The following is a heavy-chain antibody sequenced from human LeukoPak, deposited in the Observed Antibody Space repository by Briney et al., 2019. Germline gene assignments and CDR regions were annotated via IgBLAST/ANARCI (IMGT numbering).Heavy chain of an antibody. CDR3: ARSRDWNYDL. J-gene: IGHJ4*02. CDR1: GYSFTSYW. V-gene: IGHV5-51*01. Sequence: GGSLRLSCKGSGYSFTSYWIGWVRQMPGKGLEWMGIIYPGDSDTRYSPSFQGQVTISADKSINTASLQWNSLKASDTAIYYCARSRDWNYDLWGQGTLVTVSS. D-gene: IGHD1-7*01. CDR2: IYPGDSDT.